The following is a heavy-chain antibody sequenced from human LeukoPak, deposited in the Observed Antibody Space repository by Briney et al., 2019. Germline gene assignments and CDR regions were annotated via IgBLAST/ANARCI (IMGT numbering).Heavy chain of an antibody. D-gene: IGHD3-9*01. CDR3: ERPSYEILTATNWFDP. V-gene: IGHV4-4*07. Sequence: SETLSLTCTVSGGSISADSWSWIRQHAGNGMNWIGHIYTSGSTYHNPSLKSRVTISVDTSKNQFSLKLSSVTAADTAFYFRERPSYEILTATNWFDPWGQGTLVTVSS. CDR1: GGSISADS. CDR2: IYTSGST. J-gene: IGHJ5*02.